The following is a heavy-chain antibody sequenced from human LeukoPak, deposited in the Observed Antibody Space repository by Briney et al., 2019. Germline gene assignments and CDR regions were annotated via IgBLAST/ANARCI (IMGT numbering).Heavy chain of an antibody. Sequence: ASVKVSCKASGYTFTSYGISWVRQAPRQGLEWMGWINAYNGNTNYAQKLQGRVTVTTDTSTSTGYMELRSLRSDDTAVYYCARDFSVWSYYDFWSGPTGWGQGTLVTVAS. D-gene: IGHD3-3*01. CDR1: GYTFTSYG. J-gene: IGHJ4*02. V-gene: IGHV1-18*01. CDR2: INAYNGNT. CDR3: ARDFSVWSYYDFWSGPTG.